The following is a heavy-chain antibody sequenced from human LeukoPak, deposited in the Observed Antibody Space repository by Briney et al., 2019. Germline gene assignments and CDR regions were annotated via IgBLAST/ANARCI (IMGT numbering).Heavy chain of an antibody. J-gene: IGHJ6*03. CDR3: ARDVPGDYYYYMDV. CDR2: IKQDGSEK. Sequence: YPGGSLRLSCAASGFTFSSYWMSWVRQAPGKGLEWVANIKQDGSEKYYVDSVKGRFTISRDNAKNSLYLQMNSLRAEDTAVYYCARDVPGDYYYYMDVWGKGTTVTVSS. CDR1: GFTFSSYW. V-gene: IGHV3-7*01.